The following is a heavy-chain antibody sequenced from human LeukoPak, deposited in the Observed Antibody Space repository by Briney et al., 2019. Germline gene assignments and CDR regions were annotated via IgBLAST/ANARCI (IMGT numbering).Heavy chain of an antibody. D-gene: IGHD3-22*01. V-gene: IGHV1-2*02. CDR3: ARELNYDSSGYYFDY. CDR1: GYTFTVYF. Sequence: GASVKLSCKASGYTFTVYFMHWVRQPPGQGLKGMGWINPNSGGTNYAQKFQGRVTMTRDTSISTAYMELSRLRSDDTAVHYCARELNYDSSGYYFDYWGQGTLVTVSS. CDR2: INPNSGGT. J-gene: IGHJ4*02.